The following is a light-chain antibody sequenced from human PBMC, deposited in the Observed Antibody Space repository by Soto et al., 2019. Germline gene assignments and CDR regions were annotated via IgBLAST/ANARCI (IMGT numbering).Light chain of an antibody. J-gene: IGKJ2*01. CDR3: MQGTHWPYT. CDR2: KIS. CDR1: QSLVDNDGYSY. Sequence: VVMTQSPLSLPVTLGEPASVSCRSSQSLVDNDGYSYLSWFQQRPGQSPRRLIYKISNRDSGVPDRFIGSGSDTAFTLKISRVEPEDVAVYYCMQGTHWPYTFGQGTQLEIK. V-gene: IGKV2-30*01.